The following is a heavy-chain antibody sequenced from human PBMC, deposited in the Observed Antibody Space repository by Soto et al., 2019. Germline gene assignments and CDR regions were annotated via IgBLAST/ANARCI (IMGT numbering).Heavy chain of an antibody. V-gene: IGHV3-23*01. Sequence: EVQLLESGGGLVQPGGSLRLSCEASGFTFSSYAMSWVRQAPGKGLEWVSAISGSGGSTYYADSVKGRFTISRDNSKNTLYLQMNSLRAEDTAVYYCAKDYGNYYYDSSGNRVFDYWGQGTLVTVSS. CDR3: AKDYGNYYYDSSGNRVFDY. J-gene: IGHJ4*02. CDR2: ISGSGGST. CDR1: GFTFSSYA. D-gene: IGHD3-22*01.